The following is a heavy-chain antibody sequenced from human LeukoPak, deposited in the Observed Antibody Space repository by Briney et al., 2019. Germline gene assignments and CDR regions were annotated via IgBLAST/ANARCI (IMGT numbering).Heavy chain of an antibody. CDR2: ISSSSSYI. CDR1: RFTFSSYS. J-gene: IGHJ4*02. Sequence: PGGSLRLSCAASRFTFSSYSMNWVRQAPGKGLEWVSSISSSSSYIYYADSVKGRFTISRDNAKNSLYLQMNSLRAEDTAVFYCARGGGEVDYWGQGTLVTVSS. CDR3: ARGGGEVDY. D-gene: IGHD3-16*01. V-gene: IGHV3-21*01.